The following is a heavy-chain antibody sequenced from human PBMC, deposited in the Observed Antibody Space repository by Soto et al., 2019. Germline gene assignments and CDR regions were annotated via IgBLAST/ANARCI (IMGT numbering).Heavy chain of an antibody. CDR1: GFPFSDYY. Sequence: LRLSCEGSGFPFSDYYISWIRQAPGKGLEWISYSSNSGTFSRYADSVKGRFSISRDNTKNLLYLQMNSLRAEDTAVYYCAKVKPGIQQWLVYFDYWGQGTLVTVSS. CDR3: AKVKPGIQQWLVYFDY. D-gene: IGHD6-19*01. V-gene: IGHV3-11*06. CDR2: SSNSGTFS. J-gene: IGHJ4*02.